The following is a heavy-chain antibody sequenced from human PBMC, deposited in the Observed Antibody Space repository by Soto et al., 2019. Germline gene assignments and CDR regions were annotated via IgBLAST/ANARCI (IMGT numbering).Heavy chain of an antibody. J-gene: IGHJ6*02. Sequence: PGGSLRLSCAASGFTFSSHEMKWVRQAPGKGLEWVSYISSSGSTIHYADSVKGRFTISRDNAKNSLNLQMNSLRAEDTAVYYCARGAGSYPIRMDVWGQGTTVTVSS. CDR2: ISSSGSTI. V-gene: IGHV3-48*03. CDR1: GFTFSSHE. CDR3: ARGAGSYPIRMDV. D-gene: IGHD3-10*01.